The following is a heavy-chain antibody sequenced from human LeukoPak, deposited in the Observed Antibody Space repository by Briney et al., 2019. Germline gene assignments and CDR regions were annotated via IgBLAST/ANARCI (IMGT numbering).Heavy chain of an antibody. J-gene: IGHJ6*03. CDR3: ARGRSWYYGSGSYYYYYYMDV. D-gene: IGHD3-10*01. CDR2: INHSGST. V-gene: IGHV4-34*01. CDR1: GGSISSYY. Sequence: PSETLSLTCTVSGGSISSYYWSWIRQPPGKGLEWIGEINHSGSTNYNPSLKSRVTISVDTSKNQFSLKLSSVTAADTAVYYCARGRSWYYGSGSYYYYYYMDVWGKGTTVTVSS.